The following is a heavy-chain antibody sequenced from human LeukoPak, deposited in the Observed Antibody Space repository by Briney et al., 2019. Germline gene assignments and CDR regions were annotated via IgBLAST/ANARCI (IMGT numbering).Heavy chain of an antibody. CDR1: GYTFTSYG. V-gene: IGHV1-18*01. CDR3: AKMELGYCSGGDCRHFDY. D-gene: IGHD2-15*01. J-gene: IGHJ4*02. CDR2: ISAYNGNT. Sequence: GASVKVSCKASGYTFTSYGISWVRQAPGQGLEWMGWISAYNGNTNYAQKLQGRVTMTTDTSTSTAYMELRSLRSDDTAVYYCAKMELGYCSGGDCRHFDYWGQGTLVTVSS.